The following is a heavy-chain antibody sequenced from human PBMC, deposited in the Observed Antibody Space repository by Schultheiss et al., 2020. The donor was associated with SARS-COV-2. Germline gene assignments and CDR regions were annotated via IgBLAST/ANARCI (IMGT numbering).Heavy chain of an antibody. Sequence: GGSLRLSCAASGFTFSSSWMHWVCQAPGKGLEWVGRIKSKTDGGTTDYAAPVKGRFTISRDDSKNSVYLQMNSLRAEDTAVYYCARNHDYGDYCDYWGQGTLVTVSS. CDR3: ARNHDYGDYCDY. V-gene: IGHV3-15*01. J-gene: IGHJ4*02. CDR2: IKSKTDGGTT. CDR1: GFTFSSSW. D-gene: IGHD4-17*01.